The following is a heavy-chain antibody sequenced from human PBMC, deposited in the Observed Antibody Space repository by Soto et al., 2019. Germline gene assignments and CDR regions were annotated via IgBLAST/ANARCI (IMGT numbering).Heavy chain of an antibody. CDR2: INHSGST. J-gene: IGHJ4*02. Sequence: PSETLSLTCAVYGGSFSGYYWSWIRQPPGKGLEWIGEINHSGSTSYNPSLKSRVTISVDTSKNQFSLKLSSVTAADTAVYYCASYLGVSGGNDYWGQGTLVTVSS. CDR1: GGSFSGYY. V-gene: IGHV4-34*01. CDR3: ASYLGVSGGNDY. D-gene: IGHD2-15*01.